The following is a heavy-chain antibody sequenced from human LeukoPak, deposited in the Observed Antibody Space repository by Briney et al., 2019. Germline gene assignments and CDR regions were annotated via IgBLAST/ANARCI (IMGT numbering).Heavy chain of an antibody. CDR3: ARGSGSYHTAYMN. V-gene: IGHV5-51*01. J-gene: IGHJ4*02. CDR1: GYSFTSYW. Sequence: PGESLKISCKGSGYSFTSYWIGWVRQMPGKGLEWMGTIYPGDSDTRYSPSFQGQVTISADKSLSTAYLQWSSLKASDTAMYYCARGSGSYHTAYMNWGQGSPVIVSS. CDR2: IYPGDSDT. D-gene: IGHD1-26*01.